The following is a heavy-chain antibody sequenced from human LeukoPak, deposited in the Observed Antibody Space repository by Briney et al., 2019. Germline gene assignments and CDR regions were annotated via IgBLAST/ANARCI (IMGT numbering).Heavy chain of an antibody. V-gene: IGHV1-46*01. Sequence: ASVTVSCTSSVSTFTNYYMHWVRQAPGQALEWMGIINPSDGSRSYAQKFQGRVTMTRDTSKSTVYTELSGLSSEDTAAYYCVRAYNREAVTGPTNAPFDYWGQGTLVPVSS. CDR2: INPSDGSR. CDR3: VRAYNREAVTGPTNAPFDY. J-gene: IGHJ4*02. D-gene: IGHD6-19*01. CDR1: VSTFTNYY.